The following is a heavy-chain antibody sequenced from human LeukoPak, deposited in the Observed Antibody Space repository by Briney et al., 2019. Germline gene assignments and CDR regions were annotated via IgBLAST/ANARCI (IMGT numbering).Heavy chain of an antibody. CDR3: ARIAVAGDYYFDY. D-gene: IGHD6-19*01. J-gene: IGHJ4*02. CDR1: GYTFTGYY. Sequence: GASVKVSCKASGYTFTGYYMHWVRQAPGQGLGWMGWINPNSGGTNYAQKFQGRVTMTRDTSISTAYMELSRLRSDDTAVYYCARIAVAGDYYFDYWGQGTLVTVSS. V-gene: IGHV1-2*02. CDR2: INPNSGGT.